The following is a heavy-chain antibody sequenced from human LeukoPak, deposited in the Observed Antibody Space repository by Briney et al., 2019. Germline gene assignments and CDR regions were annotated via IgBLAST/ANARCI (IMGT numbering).Heavy chain of an antibody. CDR3: AIYTVMGH. V-gene: IGHV3-53*01. J-gene: IGHJ4*02. CDR1: GVTVSSNY. Sequence: GGSLRLSCAASGVTVSSNYMSWVRQAPGKGLDWVSVIYSGGSTNYADSVKGRFTISTDNPMNTLYLQMNTAGAEDTAVYYCAIYTVMGHWDERTLVTVS. CDR2: IYSGGST. D-gene: IGHD5-18*01.